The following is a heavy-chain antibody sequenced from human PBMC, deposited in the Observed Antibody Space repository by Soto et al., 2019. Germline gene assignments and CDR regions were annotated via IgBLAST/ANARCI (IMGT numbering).Heavy chain of an antibody. CDR3: AKMSSSWKTHAFDI. CDR1: GFTFSSYA. CDR2: ISGSGDST. D-gene: IGHD6-13*01. V-gene: IGHV3-23*01. J-gene: IGHJ3*02. Sequence: PGGSLRLSCAASGFTFSSYAMSWVRQAPGKGLERVSAISGSGDSTYYADSVKGRFTISRDNSKNTLYLQMNSLRAEDMAVYYCAKMSSSWKTHAFDIWGQGTMVTVSS.